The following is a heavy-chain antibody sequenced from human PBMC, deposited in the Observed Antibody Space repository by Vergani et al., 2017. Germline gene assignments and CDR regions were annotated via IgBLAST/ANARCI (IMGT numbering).Heavy chain of an antibody. V-gene: IGHV1-2*02. CDR2: INPNSGGT. Sequence: QVQLVQSGAEVKKPGASVKVSCKASGYTFTGYYMHWVRQAPGQGLEWMGWINPNSGGTNYAQKFQGRVTMTRDTSISTAYMELSRLRSDDTAVYYCARSGPLMRGQYYYGSGSYYPFDYWGQGTLVIVSS. CDR1: GYTFTGYY. D-gene: IGHD3-10*01. J-gene: IGHJ4*02. CDR3: ARSGPLMRGQYYYGSGSYYPFDY.